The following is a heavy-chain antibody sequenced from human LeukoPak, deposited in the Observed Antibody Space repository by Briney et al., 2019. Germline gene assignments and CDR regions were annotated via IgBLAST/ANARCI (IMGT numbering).Heavy chain of an antibody. CDR1: GFTLSSYS. CDR2: ISSSSSYI. Sequence: GGSLRLSCAASGFTLSSYSMNWVRQAPGKGLEWVSSISSSSSYIYYADSVKGRFTISRDNAKNSLYLQMNSLRAEDTAVYYCARLPRRLVGATTPGDYWGQGTLVTVSS. V-gene: IGHV3-21*01. D-gene: IGHD1-26*01. J-gene: IGHJ4*02. CDR3: ARLPRRLVGATTPGDY.